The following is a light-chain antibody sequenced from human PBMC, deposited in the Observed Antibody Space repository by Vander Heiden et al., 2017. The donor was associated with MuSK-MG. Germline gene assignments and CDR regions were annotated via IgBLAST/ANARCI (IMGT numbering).Light chain of an antibody. CDR2: AAS. J-gene: IGKJ2*01. V-gene: IGKV1-39*01. CDR3: QQRHSTPPEYT. CDR1: QSISSY. Sequence: DIQMTQSPSSLSASVGDRVTITCRASQSISSYLNWYKQKPGKAPKLLIYAASSLQRGVTSRFSGSGSGTDFTLTISSLQPEDFATYYCQQRHSTPPEYTFGQGTKMEIK.